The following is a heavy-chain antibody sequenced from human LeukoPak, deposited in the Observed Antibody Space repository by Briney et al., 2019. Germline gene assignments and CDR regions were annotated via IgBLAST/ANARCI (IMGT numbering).Heavy chain of an antibody. CDR2: IIPIFGTA. Sequence: SVKVSCKASGGTFSSYAISWVRQAPGQGLEWMGRIIPIFGTANYAQKFQGRVTITADESTSTAYMELSSLRSEDTAVYYCARARYIVVVPAAPYYYYYMDVWGKGTTVTVSS. CDR1: GGTFSSYA. V-gene: IGHV1-69*15. D-gene: IGHD2-2*01. CDR3: ARARYIVVVPAAPYYYYYMDV. J-gene: IGHJ6*03.